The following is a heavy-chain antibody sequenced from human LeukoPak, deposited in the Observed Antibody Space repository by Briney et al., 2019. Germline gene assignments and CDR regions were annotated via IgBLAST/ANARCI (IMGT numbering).Heavy chain of an antibody. V-gene: IGHV4-34*01. CDR1: GGSFSGYY. CDR2: IHQSGST. D-gene: IGHD6-13*01. J-gene: IGHJ4*02. CDR3: ARGVAAAGFDY. Sequence: SETLSLTCAVYGGSFSGYYWSWIRQPPGKGLEWIGEIHQSGSTNYNPSLKSRVTISVDTSKNQFSLKLSSVTAADTAVYYCARGVAAAGFDYWGQGTLVTVSS.